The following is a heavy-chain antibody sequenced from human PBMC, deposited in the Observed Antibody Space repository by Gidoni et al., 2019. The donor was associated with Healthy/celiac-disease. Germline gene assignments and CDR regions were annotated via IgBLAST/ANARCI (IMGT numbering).Heavy chain of an antibody. J-gene: IGHJ1*01. CDR2: ISWNSGSI. CDR1: GFTFDDYA. Sequence: EVQLVESGGGLVQPGRSLRLSCAASGFTFDDYAMHWVRQAPGKGLEWVSGISWNSGSIGYADSVKGRFTISRDNAKNSLYLQMNSLRAEDTALYYCAKGRGPVGILTGYSTAEYFQHWGQGTLVTVSS. D-gene: IGHD3-9*01. V-gene: IGHV3-9*01. CDR3: AKGRGPVGILTGYSTAEYFQH.